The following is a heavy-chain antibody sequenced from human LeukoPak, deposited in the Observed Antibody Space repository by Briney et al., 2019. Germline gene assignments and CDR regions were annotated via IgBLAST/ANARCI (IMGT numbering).Heavy chain of an antibody. V-gene: IGHV4-59*01. CDR1: GGSISSYY. CDR3: AGEGNYRFDP. Sequence: SETLSLTCTVSGGSISSYYWHWIRQPPGKGLEWIGYIYYTGSSNYNPSLKSRVTISLDTSKNQFSLKLRSVTAADTAVYYCAGEGNYRFDPWGRGTLVTVSS. D-gene: IGHD1-7*01. CDR2: IYYTGSS. J-gene: IGHJ5*02.